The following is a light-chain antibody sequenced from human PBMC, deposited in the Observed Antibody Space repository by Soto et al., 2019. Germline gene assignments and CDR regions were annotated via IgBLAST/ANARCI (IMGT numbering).Light chain of an antibody. J-gene: IGKJ4*01. CDR2: AAA. CDR1: QGISSW. CDR3: QQLESYPST. Sequence: DIQMTQSPSSVSASVGDRVTITCRASQGISSWLAWYQQVPGKAPKLLIYAAATLQSGVSSRFSGSYSGTDFTLTISSLQPEDFATYYCQQLESYPSTFGGGTKVEIK. V-gene: IGKV1-12*02.